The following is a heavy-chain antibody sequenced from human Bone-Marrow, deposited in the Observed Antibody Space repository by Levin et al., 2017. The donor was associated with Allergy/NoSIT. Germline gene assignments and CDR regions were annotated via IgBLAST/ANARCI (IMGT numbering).Heavy chain of an antibody. CDR3: AVVGGNSAAFFH. D-gene: IGHD4-23*01. Sequence: PSETLSLTCAVSHASISSTNWWSWVRQPPGKGLEWVGEIYHSGSANYNPSLKSRVTMSVDRSNNEFSLNLTSVTAADTAVYVCAVVGGNSAAFFHWGQGTLVTVSS. J-gene: IGHJ4*02. CDR1: HASISSTNW. V-gene: IGHV4-4*02. CDR2: IYHSGSA.